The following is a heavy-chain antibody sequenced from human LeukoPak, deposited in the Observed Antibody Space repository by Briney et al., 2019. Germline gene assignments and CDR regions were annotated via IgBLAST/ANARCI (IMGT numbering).Heavy chain of an antibody. V-gene: IGHV1-46*01. CDR2: INPSGGST. Sequence: ASVRVSCKASGYTFTSYYMHWVRQAPGQGLEWMGIINPSGGSTSSAQKFQGRVTMTRDTSTNTVYMELSSLRSEDTAVYYCARTPGYCSGGRCYGRLDFDYWGQGTLVTVSS. J-gene: IGHJ4*02. D-gene: IGHD2-15*01. CDR1: GYTFTSYY. CDR3: ARTPGYCSGGRCYGRLDFDY.